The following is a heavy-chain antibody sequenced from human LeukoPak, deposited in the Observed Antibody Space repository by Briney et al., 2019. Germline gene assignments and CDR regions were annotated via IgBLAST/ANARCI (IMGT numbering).Heavy chain of an antibody. Sequence: PGGSLRLSCAASGFTFSSYSMNWVRQAPGKGLEWVSAISGSGGSTYYADSVKGRFTMSRDNSKNTLYLQMNSLRAEDTAVYYCAKAKKHWRLDYWGQGTLVTVSS. V-gene: IGHV3-23*01. J-gene: IGHJ4*02. CDR3: AKAKKHWRLDY. D-gene: IGHD1-1*01. CDR1: GFTFSSYS. CDR2: ISGSGGST.